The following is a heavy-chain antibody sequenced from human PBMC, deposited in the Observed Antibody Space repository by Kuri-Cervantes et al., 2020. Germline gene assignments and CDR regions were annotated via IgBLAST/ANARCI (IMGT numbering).Heavy chain of an antibody. CDR3: ASEDYDILTGPIDY. CDR1: GGSISSGGYY. Sequence: SETLSLTCTVSGGSISSGGYYWSWIRQHPGKGLEWIGYIYYSGSTYYNPSLKSRVTISVDTSKNQFSLKLSSVTAADTAVYYCASEDYDILTGPIDYWGQGTLVTVSS. V-gene: IGHV4-31*03. D-gene: IGHD3-9*01. J-gene: IGHJ4*02. CDR2: IYYSGST.